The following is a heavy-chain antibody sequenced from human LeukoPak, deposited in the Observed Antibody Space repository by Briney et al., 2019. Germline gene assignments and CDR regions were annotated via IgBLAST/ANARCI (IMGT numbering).Heavy chain of an antibody. CDR1: GDSISSYY. Sequence: PSETLSLTCTVPGDSISSYYWSWIPQPPGKGLEWIAYIYYSGSTNYSPSLKSRVTISLGTSKNQFSLKLSSVTAADTAVYYCARGFYGSGSYYSGVFDYWGQGTLVTVSS. D-gene: IGHD3-10*01. J-gene: IGHJ4*02. V-gene: IGHV4-59*01. CDR2: IYYSGST. CDR3: ARGFYGSGSYYSGVFDY.